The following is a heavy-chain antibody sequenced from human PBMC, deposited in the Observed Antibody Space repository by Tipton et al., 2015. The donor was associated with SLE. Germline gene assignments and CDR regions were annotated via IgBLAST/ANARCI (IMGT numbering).Heavy chain of an antibody. CDR2: ISSSSSYI. V-gene: IGHV3-21*01. CDR1: GFTFSSYA. J-gene: IGHJ4*02. CDR3: ARGGAAGTGVDY. Sequence: SLRLPCAASGFTFSSYAMSWVRQAPGKGLEWVSSISSSSSYIYYADSVKGRFTISRDNAKNSLYLQMNSLRAEDTAVYYCARGGAAGTGVDYWGQGTLVTVSS. D-gene: IGHD6-13*01.